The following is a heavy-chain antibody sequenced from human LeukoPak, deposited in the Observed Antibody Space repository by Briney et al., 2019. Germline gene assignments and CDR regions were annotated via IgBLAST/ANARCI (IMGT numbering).Heavy chain of an antibody. Sequence: PSETLSLTCTVSGGSISSSSYYWGWIRQPPGKGLEWIGSIYYSGSTYYNPSLKSRVTISVDRSKNQFSLKLSSVTAADTAVYYCARDGDYGSYLDFDYWGQGTLVTVSS. CDR1: GGSISSSSYY. D-gene: IGHD1-26*01. V-gene: IGHV4-39*07. CDR3: ARDGDYGSYLDFDY. J-gene: IGHJ4*02. CDR2: IYYSGST.